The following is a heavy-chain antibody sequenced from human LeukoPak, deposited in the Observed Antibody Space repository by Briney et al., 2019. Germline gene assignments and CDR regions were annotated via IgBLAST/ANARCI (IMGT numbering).Heavy chain of an antibody. V-gene: IGHV4-34*01. CDR3: ATSGWYRFSYFDY. Sequence: SQTLSLTCAVYGGSFSGYYWSWIRQPPGKGLEWIGEINHSGSTNYNPSLKSRVTISVDTSKNQFSLKLSSVTAADTAVYYCATSGWYRFSYFDYWGQGTLVTVSS. J-gene: IGHJ4*02. D-gene: IGHD6-19*01. CDR2: INHSGST. CDR1: GGSFSGYY.